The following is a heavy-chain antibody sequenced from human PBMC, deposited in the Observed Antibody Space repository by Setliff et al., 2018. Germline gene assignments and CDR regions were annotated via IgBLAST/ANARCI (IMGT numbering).Heavy chain of an antibody. Sequence: LSLTCTVSDVSVSDYYWSWIRQPPGKRLAWIGYIYTNGSTNYNPALKSRVTMSLDTSKNQFSLKLSSVTAADTAVYYCVRDLRGPYYYDIGGWFDPWGQGTLVTVSS. D-gene: IGHD3-22*01. CDR1: DVSVSDYY. V-gene: IGHV4-4*08. J-gene: IGHJ5*02. CDR2: IYTNGST. CDR3: VRDLRGPYYYDIGGWFDP.